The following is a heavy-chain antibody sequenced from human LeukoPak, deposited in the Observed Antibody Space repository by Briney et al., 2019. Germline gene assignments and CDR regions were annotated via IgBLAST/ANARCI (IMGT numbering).Heavy chain of an antibody. V-gene: IGHV4-30-4*01. CDR2: IYYSGST. CDR3: ARGGYYDSSGLYY. CDR1: GGSISRGDYY. D-gene: IGHD3-22*01. J-gene: IGHJ4*02. Sequence: SETLSLTCTVSGGSISRGDYYWSGIRQPPGKGLEWIGYIYYSGSTYYNPSLKSRVTISVDTSKNQFSLKLSSVTAADTAVYYCARGGYYDSSGLYYWGQGTLVTVSS.